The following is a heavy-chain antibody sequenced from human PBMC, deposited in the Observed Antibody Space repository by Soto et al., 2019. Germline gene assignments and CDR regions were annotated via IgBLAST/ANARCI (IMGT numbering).Heavy chain of an antibody. D-gene: IGHD6-19*01. CDR2: INSDGSIT. Sequence: EVQLVESGGGLVQPGGSLRLSCAASGFTFSSYWMHWVRQAPGKGLVWVSRINSDGSITTYADSVKGRFTISRDNAKNTLYLQMNSLRAGDTAVYYCARALAVAATGGYYWGQGTLVTVSS. CDR3: ARALAVAATGGYY. J-gene: IGHJ4*02. CDR1: GFTFSSYW. V-gene: IGHV3-74*03.